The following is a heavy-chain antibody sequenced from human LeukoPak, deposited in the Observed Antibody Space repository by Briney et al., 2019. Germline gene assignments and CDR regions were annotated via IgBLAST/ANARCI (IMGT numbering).Heavy chain of an antibody. J-gene: IGHJ6*03. CDR2: IWYDGSNK. V-gene: IGHV3-33*06. CDR1: GFTFSSYG. D-gene: IGHD4-17*01. Sequence: AGGSLRLSCAASGFTFSSYGMHWVRQAPGKGLEWVAVIWYDGSNKYYADSVKGRFTISRDNSKNTLYLQMNSLRAEDTAVYYCAKSYGDFGYYYYYYMDVWGKGTTATVSS. CDR3: AKSYGDFGYYYYYYMDV.